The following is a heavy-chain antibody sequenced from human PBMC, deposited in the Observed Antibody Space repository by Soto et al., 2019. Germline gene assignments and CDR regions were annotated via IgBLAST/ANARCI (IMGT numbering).Heavy chain of an antibody. CDR3: AHRVLRTVFGLVTTTASYFDF. CDR2: IYWDDDK. Sequence: QITLNESGPTQVKPRQTLTLTCTFSGFSLTTSGVGVGWIRQSPGKAPEWLALIYWDDDKRYSPSLKSRLTITKDSSKNQVVRTMADWDPADTATYYCAHRVLRTVFGLVTTTASYFDFWGQGTPVAVSS. J-gene: IGHJ4*02. CDR1: GFSLTTSGVG. V-gene: IGHV2-5*02. D-gene: IGHD3-3*01.